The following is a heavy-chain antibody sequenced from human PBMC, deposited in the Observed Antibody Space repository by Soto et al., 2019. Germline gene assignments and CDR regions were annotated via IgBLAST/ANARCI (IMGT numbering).Heavy chain of an antibody. Sequence: ASVKVSCKASGYTFTGFYVHWLRQAPRQGLEWMGWINPRNGDKILAQKFEGRVTLTRDTSVTTAYMDLSSLNSDDTAVYYCARGPFGDSPIDFWGPGTMVTVSS. D-gene: IGHD3-10*01. CDR1: GYTFTGFY. CDR3: ARGPFGDSPIDF. CDR2: INPRNGDK. J-gene: IGHJ3*01. V-gene: IGHV1-2*02.